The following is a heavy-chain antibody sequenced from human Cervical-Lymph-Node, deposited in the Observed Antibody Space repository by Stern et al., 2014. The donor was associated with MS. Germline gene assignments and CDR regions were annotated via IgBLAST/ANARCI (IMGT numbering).Heavy chain of an antibody. CDR1: GYSFTSYW. CDR2: IYPGDSDT. Sequence: VQLVQSGAEVKKPGDSLKISCKASGYSFTSYWIGWVRQMPGKGLEWLGIIYPGDSDTRYSPSFQAQVTISADRSISTAYLQWSSLKASDTAMYYCVRQAPEQTLDYWGQGTLVTVSS. V-gene: IGHV5-51*01. J-gene: IGHJ4*02. CDR3: VRQAPEQTLDY. D-gene: IGHD1/OR15-1a*01.